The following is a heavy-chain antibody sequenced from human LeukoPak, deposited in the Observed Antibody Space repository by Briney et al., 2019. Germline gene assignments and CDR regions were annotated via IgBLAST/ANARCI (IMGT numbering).Heavy chain of an antibody. CDR3: ARGIGYSSSWYRRNWFDP. CDR2: INHSGST. J-gene: IGHJ5*02. V-gene: IGHV4-34*01. D-gene: IGHD6-13*01. CDR1: GGSFSGYY. Sequence: SETLSLTCAVYGGSFSGYYWSWIRQPPGKGLEWIGEINHSGSTNYNPSLKSRVTISVDTSKNQFPLKLSSVTAADTAVYYCARGIGYSSSWYRRNWFDPWGQGTLVTVSS.